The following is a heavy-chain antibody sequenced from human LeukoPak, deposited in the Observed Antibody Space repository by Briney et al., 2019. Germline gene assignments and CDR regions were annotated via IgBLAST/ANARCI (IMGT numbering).Heavy chain of an antibody. CDR1: GYTFTTYA. V-gene: IGHV1-3*03. J-gene: IGHJ3*02. CDR3: ARAYGDYTHAFDI. D-gene: IGHD4-17*01. CDR2: INAVNGNT. Sequence: ASVKVSCKASGYTFTTYAMHWVRQAPGQRLEWMGWINAVNGNTKYSQEFQGRVTITRDTSASTAYMELSSLRSEDMAVYYCARAYGDYTHAFDIWGQGTMVTVSS.